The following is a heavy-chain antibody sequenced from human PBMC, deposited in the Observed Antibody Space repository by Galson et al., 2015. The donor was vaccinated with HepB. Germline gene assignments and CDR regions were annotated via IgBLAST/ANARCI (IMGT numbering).Heavy chain of an antibody. V-gene: IGHV1-69*10. CDR2: IIPIIGMT. Sequence: SVKVSCKASGGTFSSYAISWVRQAPGQGLEWMGGIIPIIGMTNYAQQFRGRVTMTADNSTSTAYMELSSLTSEDTALYYCAREEYTRNRFDPWGQGACVTVSS. J-gene: IGHJ5*02. D-gene: IGHD1-1*01. CDR3: AREEYTRNRFDP. CDR1: GGTFSSYA.